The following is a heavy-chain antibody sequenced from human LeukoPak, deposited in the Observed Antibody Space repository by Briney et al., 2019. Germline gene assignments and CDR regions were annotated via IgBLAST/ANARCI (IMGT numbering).Heavy chain of an antibody. CDR2: IYYSGST. V-gene: IGHV4-31*03. Sequence: PSETLSLTCTVSGVSISSGGYYWSWIRQHPGKGLEWIGYIYYSGSTYYNPSLKSRVTISVDTSKNQFSLKLSSVTAADTAVYYCARALGGYQLPHPFDYWGQGTLVTVSS. D-gene: IGHD2-2*01. CDR3: ARALGGYQLPHPFDY. CDR1: GVSISSGGYY. J-gene: IGHJ4*02.